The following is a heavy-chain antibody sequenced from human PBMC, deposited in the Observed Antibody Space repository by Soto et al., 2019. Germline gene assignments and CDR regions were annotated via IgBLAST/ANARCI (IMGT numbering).Heavy chain of an antibody. D-gene: IGHD3-3*02. CDR2: INPDNGAA. J-gene: IGHJ4*02. V-gene: IGHV1-2*02. CDR3: ARGEHYSCLFHYPDY. CDR1: GYTFPGYY. Sequence: VASVKVSGKVSGYTFPGYYLHWARQAPGQGLEWMGWINPDNGAAHYAQQFQGRVTMTRETSISTVYFEFSILRSDDTAGYFCARGEHYSCLFHYPDYWGQRARVTVSS.